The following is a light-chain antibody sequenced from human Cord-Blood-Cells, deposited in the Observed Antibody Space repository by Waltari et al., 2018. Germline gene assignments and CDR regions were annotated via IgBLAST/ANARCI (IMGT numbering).Light chain of an antibody. Sequence: QSALTQPASVSGSPGQSITIPCTGTSSDVGGYNYVSWSQQHPGKAPKIMIYDVSKRPSGVSNRFSGSTSGNAASLPISGLHAEDEADYYCSSYTSSSTLVFGGGTKRTVL. J-gene: IGLJ3*02. CDR3: SSYTSSSTLV. CDR2: DVS. CDR1: SSDVGGYNY. V-gene: IGLV2-14*03.